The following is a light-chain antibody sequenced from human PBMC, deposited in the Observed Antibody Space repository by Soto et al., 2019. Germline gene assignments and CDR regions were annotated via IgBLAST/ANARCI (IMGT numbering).Light chain of an antibody. CDR3: QNYHSDPIT. J-gene: IGKJ5*01. V-gene: IGKV1-27*01. CDR2: AAS. CDR1: QGIFNY. Sequence: DIQMTQSPSSLSASVGDRVTITCRASQGIFNYLAWYQHKPGMVPKLLIYAASTLQSGVPSRFSGSGYGTEFTLTISSLQPEDFATYYCQNYHSDPITFGRGTRLEIK.